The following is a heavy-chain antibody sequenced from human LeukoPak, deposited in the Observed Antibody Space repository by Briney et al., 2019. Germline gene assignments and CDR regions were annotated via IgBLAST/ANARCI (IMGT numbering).Heavy chain of an antibody. D-gene: IGHD5-24*01. J-gene: IGHJ5*02. V-gene: IGHV4-38-2*02. CDR1: GYSISSGYY. CDR3: ARDLSRDGCNR. Sequence: SETLSLTCTVSGYSISSGYYWGWIRQPPGKGLEWIGSIYHSGSTYYNPSLKSRVTISLDTSKNQFSLKLSSVTAADTAMYYCARDLSRDGCNRWGQGTLVTFSS. CDR2: IYHSGST.